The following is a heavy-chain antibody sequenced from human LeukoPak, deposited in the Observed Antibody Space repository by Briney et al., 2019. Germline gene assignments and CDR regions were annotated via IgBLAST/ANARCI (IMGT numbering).Heavy chain of an antibody. J-gene: IGHJ4*02. CDR2: IDWNGSST. CDR3: ARDADYYFDQ. Sequence: GGSLRLSCAASGFTFDDYGMSWVRQAPGNGLEWVSSIDWNGSSTGYADSVKGRFTISRDDAKNSLYLQMNSLRAEDTALYYCARDADYYFDQWGQGTLVTVSS. CDR1: GFTFDDYG. V-gene: IGHV3-20*04.